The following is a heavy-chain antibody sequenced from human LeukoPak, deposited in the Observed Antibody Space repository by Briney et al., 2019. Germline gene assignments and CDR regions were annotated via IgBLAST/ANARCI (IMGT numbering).Heavy chain of an antibody. V-gene: IGHV3-48*04. J-gene: IGHJ4*02. CDR3: ASPVSAVAATGGY. D-gene: IGHD6-19*01. CDR1: GFTFSSYA. Sequence: VGSLRLSCAASGFTFSSYAMSWVRQAPGKGLEWVSYISSSSSTIYYADSVKGRFTISRDNAKNSLYLQMNSLRAEDTAVYYCASPVSAVAATGGYWGQGTLVTVSS. CDR2: ISSSSSTI.